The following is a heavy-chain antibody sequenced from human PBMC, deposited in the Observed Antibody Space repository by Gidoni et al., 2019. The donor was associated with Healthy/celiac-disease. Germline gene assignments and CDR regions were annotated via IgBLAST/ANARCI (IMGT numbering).Heavy chain of an antibody. V-gene: IGHV1-2*02. D-gene: IGHD3-10*01. Sequence: QVQLVQSGAEVKKPGASVKVSCKASGYTVTGYYMHWVRQAPGQGLEWVGWINPNSGGTTYARKFQGRVTMTRDTSISTASMELSRLRSDDTAVYYCAREDSELLWFGESTTQNWFDPWGQGTLVTVSS. J-gene: IGHJ5*02. CDR3: AREDSELLWFGESTTQNWFDP. CDR1: GYTVTGYY. CDR2: INPNSGGT.